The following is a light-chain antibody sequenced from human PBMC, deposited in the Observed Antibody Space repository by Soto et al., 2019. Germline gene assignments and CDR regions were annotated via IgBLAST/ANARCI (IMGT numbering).Light chain of an antibody. CDR3: SSFTSSVTYV. Sequence: QSALTQPASVSGSPGQSITISCTGTSSDVGGHNSVSWYRQDPGKAPKLMIYDVSNRPSGVSDRFSGSKSGNTASLTISGLQIEDGADYYCSSFTSSVTYVFGTGTKLTVL. CDR1: SSDVGGHNS. V-gene: IGLV2-14*01. J-gene: IGLJ1*01. CDR2: DVS.